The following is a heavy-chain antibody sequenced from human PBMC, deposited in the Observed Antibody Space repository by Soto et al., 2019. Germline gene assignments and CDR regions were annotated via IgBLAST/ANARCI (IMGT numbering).Heavy chain of an antibody. CDR2: IWSGGSNK. Sequence: QVQLVESGGGVVQPGRSLRLSCAASGFTLSNYGMHWVRQAPGKGLEWVAVIWSGGSNKYYADSVKGRFTISRDNSKNTLYRQMNSMSDEDTAVYYCARALQYQNWLDPWGQGTLVTVSS. J-gene: IGHJ5*02. CDR1: GFTLSNYG. CDR3: ARALQYQNWLDP. D-gene: IGHD4-4*01. V-gene: IGHV3-33*01.